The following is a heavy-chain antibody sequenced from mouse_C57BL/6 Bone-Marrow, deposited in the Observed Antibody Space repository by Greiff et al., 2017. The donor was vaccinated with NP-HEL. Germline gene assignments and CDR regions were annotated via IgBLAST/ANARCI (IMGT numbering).Heavy chain of an antibody. V-gene: IGHV5-4*01. CDR2: ISDGGSYT. CDR3: ARGEDYGGYFDY. CDR1: GFTFSSYA. Sequence: EVQRVESGGGLVKPGGSLKLSCAASGFTFSSYAMSWVRQTPEKRLEWVATISDGGSYTYYPDNVKGRFTISRDNAKNNLYLQMSHLKSEDTAMYYCARGEDYGGYFDYWGQGTTLTVSS. J-gene: IGHJ2*01. D-gene: IGHD1-1*01.